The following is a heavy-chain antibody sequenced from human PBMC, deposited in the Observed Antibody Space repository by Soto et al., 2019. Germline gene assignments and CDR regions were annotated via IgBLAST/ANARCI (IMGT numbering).Heavy chain of an antibody. J-gene: IGHJ4*02. CDR3: ARGCDSGSDMAVLIDY. CDR2: IYYSGST. V-gene: IGHV4-59*01. Sequence: QVQLQESGPGLVKPSETMSLTCTVSVGSISSYSWSWIRQPPGKGLEWIGYIYYSGSTNNNPSLNSRVTGSVATSKNQFSLTLSSVTAGDTAVDYCARGCDSGSDMAVLIDYWGQGTLVTVAS. CDR1: VGSISSYS. D-gene: IGHD5-12*01.